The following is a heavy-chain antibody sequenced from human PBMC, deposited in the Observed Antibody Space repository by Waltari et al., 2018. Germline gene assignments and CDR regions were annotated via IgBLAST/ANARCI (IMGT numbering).Heavy chain of an antibody. CDR2: IYHSGST. J-gene: IGHJ4*02. CDR1: GYSISSGYY. V-gene: IGHV4-38-2*01. CDR3: ARFLADDYGDPTDY. Sequence: QVQLQESGPGLVKPSETLSLTCAVSGYSISSGYYWGWIRQPPGKGLEWIGSIYHSGSTNYNPSLKSPVTISVDKSKHQFSLKLSSVTAADTAVYYCARFLADDYGDPTDYWGQGTLVTVSS. D-gene: IGHD4-17*01.